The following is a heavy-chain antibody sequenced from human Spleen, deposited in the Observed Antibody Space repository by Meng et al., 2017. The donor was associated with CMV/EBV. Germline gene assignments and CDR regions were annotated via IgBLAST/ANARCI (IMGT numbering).Heavy chain of an antibody. J-gene: IGHJ5*02. CDR2: INPKSERT. CDR3: ARGGVIPHTPDWFDP. Sequence: YGNTFTGYYKQWVRKAHGQGLEWMGWINPKSERTNYAQKFQGRVTMTRDTSITTGYIELRRLKADDTAVYYCARGGVIPHTPDWFDPWGQGTLVTVSS. CDR1: GNTFTGYY. V-gene: IGHV1-2*02. D-gene: IGHD2-15*01.